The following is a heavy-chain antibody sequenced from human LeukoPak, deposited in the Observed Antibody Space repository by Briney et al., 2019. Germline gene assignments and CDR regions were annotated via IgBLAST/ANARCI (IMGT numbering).Heavy chain of an antibody. CDR2: IYTSGTT. D-gene: IGHD3-16*01. J-gene: IGHJ4*02. Sequence: PSETLSLTCSVSGGSVISGSYYWSWIRQPAGKGLEWIGLIYTSGTTNYNPSLKSRVTISIDTSNNQFSLKLTSVTAADTAVYYCVRELGNWGQGTLVTVSS. CDR3: VRELGN. V-gene: IGHV4-61*02. CDR1: GGSVISGSYY.